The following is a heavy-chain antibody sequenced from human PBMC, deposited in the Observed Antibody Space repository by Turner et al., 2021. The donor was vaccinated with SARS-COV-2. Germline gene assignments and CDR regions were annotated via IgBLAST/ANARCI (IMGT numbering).Heavy chain of an antibody. CDR3: ARRHYGDGYTGFDY. CDR1: GGSISSSSYY. CDR2: SYYSGST. Sequence: QLQLQESGPGLVKPSETLSLTCTVSGGSISSSSYYWGWIRQPPGKGLVWIGSSYYSGSTYYNPSLKSRVTISVDTSKNQFYLKLSSVTAADTAVYYCARRHYGDGYTGFDYWGQGTLVTVSS. V-gene: IGHV4-39*01. D-gene: IGHD5-12*01. J-gene: IGHJ4*02.